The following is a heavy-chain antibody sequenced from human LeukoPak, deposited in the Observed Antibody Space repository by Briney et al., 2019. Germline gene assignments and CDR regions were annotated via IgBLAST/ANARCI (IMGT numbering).Heavy chain of an antibody. CDR1: GYTLTELS. D-gene: IGHD3-10*01. J-gene: IGHJ6*04. Sequence: GASVKGSCTVSGYTLTELSMHWVRQAPGKGLEWLGGFDPEDGETIYAQKFQGRVTMTEDTSTDTAYMELSSLRSEDTAVYYCATERATMVRGVITRSGSMDVWGKGTTVTVSS. V-gene: IGHV1-24*01. CDR2: FDPEDGET. CDR3: ATERATMVRGVITRSGSMDV.